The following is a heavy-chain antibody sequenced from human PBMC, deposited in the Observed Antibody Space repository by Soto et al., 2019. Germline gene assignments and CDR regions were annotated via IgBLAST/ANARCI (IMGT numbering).Heavy chain of an antibody. CDR3: ARGAGPYCRSTSCYTMDV. CDR2: ISSSGSTI. Sequence: GSLSLSCAASGFTLSDYYISWIRQAPGKGLEWVSYISSSGSTIYYADSVKGRFTISRDNAKNSLYLQMNSLRAEDTAVYYCARGAGPYCRSTSCYTMDVWGQGTTVTVSS. J-gene: IGHJ6*02. V-gene: IGHV3-11*01. D-gene: IGHD2-2*01. CDR1: GFTLSDYY.